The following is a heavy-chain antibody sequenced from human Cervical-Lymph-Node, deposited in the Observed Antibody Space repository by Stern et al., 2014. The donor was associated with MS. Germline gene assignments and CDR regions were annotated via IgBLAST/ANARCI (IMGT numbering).Heavy chain of an antibody. CDR2: IVPLFGKP. CDR3: ASPLTATSVPFGYYGMDV. V-gene: IGHV1-69*01. Sequence: VQLVQSGAEVKKPGSSGKVSCKASGGTFSNYATSWVRQAPGQGLEWTGGIVPLFGKPNYAQKFQGRVTITADESTSTAYMDLSSLRSEDTAVYYCASPLTATSVPFGYYGMDVWGQGTTVTVS. CDR1: GGTFSNYA. D-gene: IGHD4-17*01. J-gene: IGHJ6*02.